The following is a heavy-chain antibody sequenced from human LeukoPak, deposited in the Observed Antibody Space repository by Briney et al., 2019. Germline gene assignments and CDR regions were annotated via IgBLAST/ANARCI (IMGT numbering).Heavy chain of an antibody. Sequence: AASVKVSCKSSGYTFTSYYMHWVRQAPGQGLEWMGIINPSGGSTSYAQKFQGRVTMTRDTSTSTVYMELSSLRSEDTAVYYCARAETYYDFWSGLNWFDPWGQGTLVTVSS. D-gene: IGHD3-3*01. CDR3: ARAETYYDFWSGLNWFDP. V-gene: IGHV1-46*01. J-gene: IGHJ5*02. CDR2: INPSGGST. CDR1: GYTFTSYY.